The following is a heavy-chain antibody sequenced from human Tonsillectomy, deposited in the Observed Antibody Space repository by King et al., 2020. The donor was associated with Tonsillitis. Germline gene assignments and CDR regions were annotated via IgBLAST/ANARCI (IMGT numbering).Heavy chain of an antibody. D-gene: IGHD6-6*01. Sequence: LQLQESGPGLVKPSETLSLTCTVSGGSISSYYWSWIRQPAGKGLEWIGLIYTSGSTNYNPSLKSRVTMSVDTSKNQFSLNLSSVTAADTAVYYCARSVPARLGLEWFDPWGQGTLVTVSS. CDR3: ARSVPARLGLEWFDP. CDR2: IYTSGST. CDR1: GGSISSYY. J-gene: IGHJ5*02. V-gene: IGHV4-4*07.